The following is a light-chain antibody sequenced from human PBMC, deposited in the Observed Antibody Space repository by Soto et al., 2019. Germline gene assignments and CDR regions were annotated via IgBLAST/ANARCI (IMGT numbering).Light chain of an antibody. CDR3: CSCRSSMICV. Sequence: QSALTQPASVSGSSGQSITISCTGTSSDVGGHNYVSWYQQYPGKAPKLLIYQVIHRPSGVSNRFSGSKSGNTASLTISGLEAEDEDYYCCCSCRSSMICVFGAGTKLTVL. CDR1: SSDVGGHNY. V-gene: IGLV2-14*01. J-gene: IGLJ3*02. CDR2: QVI.